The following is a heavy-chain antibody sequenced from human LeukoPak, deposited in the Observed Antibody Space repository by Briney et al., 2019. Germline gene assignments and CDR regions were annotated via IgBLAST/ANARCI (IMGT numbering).Heavy chain of an antibody. CDR3: ARVVPGIAALYY. J-gene: IGHJ4*02. D-gene: IGHD6-13*01. CDR1: GGTFSSYA. CDR2: IIPIFGTA. V-gene: IGHV1-69*13. Sequence: ASVKVSCKASGGTFSSYAISWVRQAPGQGLEWMGGIIPIFGTANYAQKFQGRVTITADESTSTAYMELSSLRSEDTAVYYCARVVPGIAALYYWGQGTLVTVSS.